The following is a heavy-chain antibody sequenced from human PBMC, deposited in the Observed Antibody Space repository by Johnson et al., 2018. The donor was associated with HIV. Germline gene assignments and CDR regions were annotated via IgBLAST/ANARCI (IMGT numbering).Heavy chain of an antibody. CDR3: ARQLATGDDAFDI. J-gene: IGHJ3*02. Sequence: QVQLVESGGGVVQPGRSLRLSCAASGFIFSNYGMHWVRQAPGKGLEWVAVISYDGDNKYYADSVKGRFTLSRDNSKNSLYLQMNSLRAEDTAVYYCARQLATGDDAFDIWGQGTMVTVSS. D-gene: IGHD7-27*01. V-gene: IGHV3-30*03. CDR2: ISYDGDNK. CDR1: GFIFSNYG.